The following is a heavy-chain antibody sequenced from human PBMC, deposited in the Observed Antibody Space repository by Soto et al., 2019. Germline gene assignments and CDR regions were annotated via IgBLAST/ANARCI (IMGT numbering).Heavy chain of an antibody. J-gene: IGHJ4*02. Sequence: QVQLVESGRGVVQPGRSLRLSCAASGFTFSSYGMYWVRQAPGKGLEWVAVIWYDGSNKYYEDSVKGRFTISRDNSKNTLYLQMNSLRAEDTAVFYCSSDEGFTFYWGQVILVTVSS. V-gene: IGHV3-33*01. D-gene: IGHD2-15*01. CDR1: GFTFSSYG. CDR2: IWYDGSNK. CDR3: SSDEGFTFY.